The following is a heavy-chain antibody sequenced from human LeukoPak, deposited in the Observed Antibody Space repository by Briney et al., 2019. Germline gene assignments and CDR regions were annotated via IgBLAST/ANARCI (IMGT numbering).Heavy chain of an antibody. V-gene: IGHV1-24*01. D-gene: IGHD6-13*01. Sequence: ASVKVSCKASGYTFTSYGISWVRQAPGKGLEWMGGFDPEDGETIYAQKFQGRVTMTEDTSTDTAYMELSSLRSEDTAVYYCATGGSSWSLFDYWGQGTLVTVSS. CDR3: ATGGSSWSLFDY. CDR1: GYTFTSYG. CDR2: FDPEDGET. J-gene: IGHJ4*02.